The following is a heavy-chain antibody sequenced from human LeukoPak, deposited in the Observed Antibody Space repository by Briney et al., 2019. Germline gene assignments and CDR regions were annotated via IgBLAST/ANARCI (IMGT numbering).Heavy chain of an antibody. CDR3: ARETSGHDY. CDR1: GDSVSSNSAA. D-gene: IGHD7-27*01. CDR2: TYYRSRWFD. J-gene: IGHJ4*02. V-gene: IGHV6-1*01. Sequence: SQTLSLTRAISGDSVSSNSAAWSWIRQSPSRGLEWLGRTYYRSRWFDEYALSVKSRITLSTDTSKNQFSLHLNSVTPEDTATYFCARETSGHDYWGQGILVTVSS.